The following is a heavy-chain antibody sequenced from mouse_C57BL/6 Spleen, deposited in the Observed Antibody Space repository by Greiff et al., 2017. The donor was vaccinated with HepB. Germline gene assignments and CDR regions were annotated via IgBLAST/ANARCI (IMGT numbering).Heavy chain of an antibody. CDR1: GYTFTGYW. CDR2: ILPGSGST. J-gene: IGHJ4*01. V-gene: IGHV1-9*01. Sequence: VQLQQSGAELMKPGASVKLSCKATGYTFTGYWIEWVKQRPGHGLEWIGEILPGSGSTNYNEKFKGKATFTADTSSNTAYMQLRSLTTEDSAIYYCARGADDYDVYAMDYWGQGTSVTVSS. CDR3: ARGADDYDVYAMDY. D-gene: IGHD2-4*01.